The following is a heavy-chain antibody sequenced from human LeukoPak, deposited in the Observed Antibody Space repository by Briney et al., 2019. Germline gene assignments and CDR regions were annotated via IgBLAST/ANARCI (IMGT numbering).Heavy chain of an antibody. CDR1: GVSISSTNYY. CDR2: INHSGST. J-gene: IGHJ3*02. Sequence: PSETLSLTCTVSGVSISSTNYYWGWIRQPPGKGLEWIGEINHSGSTNYNPSLKSRVTISVDTSKNQFSLKLSSVTAADTAVYYCARGGFGYYYDSSAATHAFDIWGQGTMVTVSS. D-gene: IGHD3-22*01. CDR3: ARGGFGYYYDSSAATHAFDI. V-gene: IGHV4-39*07.